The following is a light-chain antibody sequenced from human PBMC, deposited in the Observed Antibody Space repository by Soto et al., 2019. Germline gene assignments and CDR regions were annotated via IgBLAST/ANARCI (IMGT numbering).Light chain of an antibody. CDR2: KAS. V-gene: IGKV1-5*03. CDR1: QSIMSW. Sequence: DIQRTPSPSTLSASVGDRVTITCRASQSIMSWLAWYQQKPGKAPKLLIYKASDLDVGVPSRFAGSGSGTEFTLTISSLQSEDFAVYYCQHYNNWLSITFGQGTRLEI. J-gene: IGKJ5*01. CDR3: QHYNNWLSIT.